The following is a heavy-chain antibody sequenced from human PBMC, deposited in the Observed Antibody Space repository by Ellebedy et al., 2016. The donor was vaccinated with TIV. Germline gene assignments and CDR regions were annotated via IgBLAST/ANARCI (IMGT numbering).Heavy chain of an antibody. D-gene: IGHD4-17*01. V-gene: IGHV3-23*01. CDR2: ISRTDDST. J-gene: IGHJ4*02. CDR1: GFTFSNYV. Sequence: GGSLRLXXTASGFTFSNYVMSWVRQAPGKGLKWVSGISRTDDSTYYADSVKGRFTISRDDPKSTLYLQMNNLRAEDTAVYYCAKVRDDAGDFVFDSWGQGTLVTVSS. CDR3: AKVRDDAGDFVFDS.